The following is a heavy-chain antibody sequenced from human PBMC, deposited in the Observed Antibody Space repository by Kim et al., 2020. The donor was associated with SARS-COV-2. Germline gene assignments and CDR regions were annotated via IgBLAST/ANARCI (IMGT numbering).Heavy chain of an antibody. V-gene: IGHV3-72*01. CDR3: ARDGGVGGSTAFDI. Sequence: APSVNAGLTISREESKNSVVLQMNSLRTEDTAVYYCARDGGVGGSTAFDIWGQGTAVTVSS. J-gene: IGHJ3*02. D-gene: IGHD1-26*01.